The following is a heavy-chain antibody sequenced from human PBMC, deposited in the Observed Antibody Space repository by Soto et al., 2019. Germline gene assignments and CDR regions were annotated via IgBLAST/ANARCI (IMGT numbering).Heavy chain of an antibody. Sequence: SVKVSCKASGGSLNNYAVSWVRQAPGQGLEWMGRIIPLFGKADYARKLQGRVTLTADKYTNTAYMELSSLRSEDTAMYFCARDGSYCTNGVCFYYLDYWGQGTLVTVSS. D-gene: IGHD2-8*01. J-gene: IGHJ4*02. CDR1: GGSLNNYA. CDR2: IIPLFGKA. V-gene: IGHV1-69*06. CDR3: ARDGSYCTNGVCFYYLDY.